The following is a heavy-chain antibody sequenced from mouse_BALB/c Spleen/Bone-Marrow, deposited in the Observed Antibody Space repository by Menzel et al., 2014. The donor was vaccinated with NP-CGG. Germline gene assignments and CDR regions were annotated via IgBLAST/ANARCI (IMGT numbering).Heavy chain of an antibody. CDR1: GISITTGNYR. J-gene: IGHJ4*01. V-gene: IGHV3-5*02. Sequence: VQLKESGPGLVKPSQTVSLTCTVTGISITTGNYRWSWIRQFPGNKLEWIGFIYYSGTITYNPSLTSRTTITRDTSXNQFFLEMNSLTTEDTATYYCARAYYRYAMDYWGQGTSVTVSS. CDR2: IYYSGTI. CDR3: ARAYYRYAMDY. D-gene: IGHD2-14*01.